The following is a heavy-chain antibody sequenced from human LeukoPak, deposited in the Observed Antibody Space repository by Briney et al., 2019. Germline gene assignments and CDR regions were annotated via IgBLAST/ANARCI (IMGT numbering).Heavy chain of an antibody. J-gene: IGHJ4*02. D-gene: IGHD3-22*01. CDR2: ISYDGSNK. V-gene: IGHV3-30-3*01. CDR3: ARDPPDSLVVINYFDY. Sequence: SGGSLRISCAASGFTFSSYAMHWVRQAPGKGLEWVAVISYDGSNKYYADSVKGRFTISRDNSKNTLYLQMNSLRAEDTAVYYCARDPPDSLVVINYFDYWGQGTLVTVSS. CDR1: GFTFSSYA.